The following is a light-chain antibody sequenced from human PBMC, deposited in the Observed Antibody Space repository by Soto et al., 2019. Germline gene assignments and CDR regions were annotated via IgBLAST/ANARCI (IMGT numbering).Light chain of an antibody. CDR3: QQLNSYPPWT. V-gene: IGKV3-15*01. Sequence: EVVMTQSKATLSVSPGERATLSCRASQSVSSNLAWYQQKPGQAPRLLIYGASTRATGIPARFSGSGSGTEFTLTISSLQPEDFATYYCQQLNSYPPWTFGQGTKV. CDR2: GAS. CDR1: QSVSSN. J-gene: IGKJ1*01.